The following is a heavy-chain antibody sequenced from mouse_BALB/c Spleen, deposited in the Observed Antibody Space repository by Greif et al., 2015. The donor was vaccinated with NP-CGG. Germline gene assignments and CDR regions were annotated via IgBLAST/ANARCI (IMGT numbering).Heavy chain of an antibody. Sequence: VKLVESGAELMKPGASVKISCKATGYTFSSYWIEWVKQRPGHGLEWIGEILPGSGSTNYNEKFKGKATFTADTSSNTAYMQLSSLTSEDSAVYYCARLYGNYEGYFDYWGQGTTLTVSS. D-gene: IGHD2-10*02. CDR2: ILPGSGST. V-gene: IGHV1-9*01. J-gene: IGHJ2*01. CDR3: ARLYGNYEGYFDY. CDR1: GYTFSSYW.